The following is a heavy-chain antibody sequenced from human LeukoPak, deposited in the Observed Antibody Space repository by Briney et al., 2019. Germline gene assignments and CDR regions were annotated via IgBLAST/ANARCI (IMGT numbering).Heavy chain of an antibody. V-gene: IGHV4-59*08. CDR3: ARHVASSGWIDY. D-gene: IGHD6-19*01. CDR2: IYYSGST. CDR1: GGSMRNYY. J-gene: IGHJ4*02. Sequence: SETLSLTCTVSGGSMRNYYWSWIRQPPGRGLEWIGYIYYSGSTNFNPSLKGRVTISVDTSKNQFSLNLSSVTAADTAVYYCARHVASSGWIDYWGQGTLVTVSS.